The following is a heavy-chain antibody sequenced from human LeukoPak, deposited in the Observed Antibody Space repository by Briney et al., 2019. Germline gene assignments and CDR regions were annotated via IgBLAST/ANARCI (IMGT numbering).Heavy chain of an antibody. CDR2: IWYDGSNK. D-gene: IGHD6-13*01. Sequence: PGRSLRLSCAASGFTFSSYGMHWVHQAPGKGLEWVAVIWYDGSNKYYADSVKGRFTISRDNSKNTLYLQMNSLRAEDTAVYYCARGGRQLVPPGLDYWGQGTLVTVSS. CDR1: GFTFSSYG. CDR3: ARGGRQLVPPGLDY. V-gene: IGHV3-33*01. J-gene: IGHJ4*02.